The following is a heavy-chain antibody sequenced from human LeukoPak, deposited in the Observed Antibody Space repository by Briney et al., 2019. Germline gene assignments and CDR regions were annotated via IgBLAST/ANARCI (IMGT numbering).Heavy chain of an antibody. J-gene: IGHJ4*02. D-gene: IGHD5-12*01. CDR1: GYTFTGYY. CDR3: ARDKGGRGYSGYDYLSLGYFDY. Sequence: GASVKVSCKASGYTFTGYYMHWVRQAPGQGLEWMGWISPNSGGTNYAQKFQGRVTMTRDTSISTAYMELSRLRSDDTAVYYCARDKGGRGYSGYDYLSLGYFDYWGQGTLVTVSS. CDR2: ISPNSGGT. V-gene: IGHV1-2*02.